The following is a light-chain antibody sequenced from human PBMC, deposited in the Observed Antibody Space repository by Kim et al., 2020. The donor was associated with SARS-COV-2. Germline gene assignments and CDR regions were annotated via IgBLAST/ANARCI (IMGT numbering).Light chain of an antibody. V-gene: IGKV3-20*01. Sequence: SSSYLAWYQQKPGQAPRLLIYGASSRATGIPDRFSVSGSGTDFTLTISRLEPEDFAVYYCQQYGSSLLTFGGGTKVDIK. CDR3: QQYGSSLLT. CDR1: SSSY. J-gene: IGKJ4*01. CDR2: GAS.